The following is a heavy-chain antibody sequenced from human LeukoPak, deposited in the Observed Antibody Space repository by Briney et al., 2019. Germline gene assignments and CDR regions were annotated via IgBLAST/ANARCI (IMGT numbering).Heavy chain of an antibody. CDR1: GYTFTGYY. J-gene: IGHJ6*03. V-gene: IGHV1-8*03. CDR3: ARGRWKYYYYMDV. D-gene: IGHD4-23*01. Sequence: ASVKVSCKASGYTFTGYYMHWVRQAPGQGLEWMGWMNPNSGNTGYAQKFQGRVTITRNTSISTAYMELSSLRSEDTAVYYCARGRWKYYYYMDVWGKGTTVTVSS. CDR2: MNPNSGNT.